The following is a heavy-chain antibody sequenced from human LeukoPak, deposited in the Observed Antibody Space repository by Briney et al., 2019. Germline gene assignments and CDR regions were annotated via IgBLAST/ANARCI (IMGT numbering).Heavy chain of an antibody. CDR2: ISSSSSTI. CDR1: GFTFSSYS. V-gene: IGHV3-48*01. CDR3: AKDEGFDP. J-gene: IGHJ5*02. Sequence: GGSLRLSCAASGFTFSSYSMNWVRQAPGKGLEWVSYISSSSSTIYYADSVKGRFVISRDNSKNTLYLQMSSLRTEDTAVYYCAKDEGFDPWGQGTLVTVSS.